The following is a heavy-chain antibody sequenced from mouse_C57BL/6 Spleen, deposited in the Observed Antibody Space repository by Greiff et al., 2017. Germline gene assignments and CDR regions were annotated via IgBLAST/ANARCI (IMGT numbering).Heavy chain of an antibody. V-gene: IGHV5-12*01. D-gene: IGHD1-1*01. CDR1: GFTFSDYY. Sequence: EVKLMESGGGLVQPGGSLKLSCAASGFTFSDYYMYWVRQTPEKRLEWVAYISNGGGSTYYPDTVKGRFTISRDNAKNTLYLQMSRLKSEDTAMYYCARIETVVATEAMDYWGQGTSVTVSS. J-gene: IGHJ4*01. CDR3: ARIETVVATEAMDY. CDR2: ISNGGGST.